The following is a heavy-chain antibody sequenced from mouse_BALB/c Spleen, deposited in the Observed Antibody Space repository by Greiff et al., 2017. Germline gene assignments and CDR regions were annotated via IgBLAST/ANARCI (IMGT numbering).Heavy chain of an antibody. CDR2: ISSGGSYT. Sequence: EVMLVESGGDLVKPGGSLKLSCAASGFTFSSYGMSWVRQTPDKRLEWVATISSGGSYTYYPDSVKGRFTISRDNAKNTLYLQMSSLKSEDTAMYYCARGGTTVVEDFDVWGAGTTVTVSS. D-gene: IGHD1-1*01. J-gene: IGHJ1*01. V-gene: IGHV5-6*01. CDR3: ARGGTTVVEDFDV. CDR1: GFTFSSYG.